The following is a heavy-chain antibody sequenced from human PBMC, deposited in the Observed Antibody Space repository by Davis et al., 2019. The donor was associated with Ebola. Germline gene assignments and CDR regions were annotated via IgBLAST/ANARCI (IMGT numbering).Heavy chain of an antibody. Sequence: SETLSLTCAVSGGFVSSGGYSWIWIRQPPGKGLEWIGYYYYTGTTYYNPSLKSRVTISVDTSKNQFSLKLSSVTAADTAVYYCARRPSIYYYYYGMDVWGKGTTLTVSS. CDR1: GGFVSSGGYS. D-gene: IGHD2/OR15-2a*01. V-gene: IGHV4-30-4*07. CDR3: ARRPSIYYYYYGMDV. CDR2: YYYTGTT. J-gene: IGHJ6*04.